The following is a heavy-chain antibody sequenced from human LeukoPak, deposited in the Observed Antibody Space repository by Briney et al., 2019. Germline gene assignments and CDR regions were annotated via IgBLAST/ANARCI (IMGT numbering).Heavy chain of an antibody. V-gene: IGHV4-59*01. CDR3: ARGGVTWTFDY. J-gene: IGHJ4*02. D-gene: IGHD2-21*02. CDR2: IYYSGST. CDR1: GGSISNDY. Sequence: SETLSLTCTVSGGSISNDYWSWIRQPPGKGLEWIGYIYYSGSTNYNPSLKSRLTISVDTSKNQFSLKLSSVTAADTAVYYCARGGVTWTFDYWGQGTLVTVSS.